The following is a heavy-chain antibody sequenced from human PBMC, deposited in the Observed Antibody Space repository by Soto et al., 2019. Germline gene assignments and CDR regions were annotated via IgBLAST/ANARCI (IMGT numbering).Heavy chain of an antibody. CDR3: TGDSTGEAY. D-gene: IGHD7-27*01. J-gene: IGHJ4*02. CDR2: ISNSGRI. Sequence: QVQLQESGPGLVKPSQTLSLSCTVSGGAISSGTYFWSWIRQHPGKGLERIGYISNSGRISYNPSLESRVTMSVDTSKNQFSLKLSSVTAADTAVYYCTGDSTGEAYWGQGSLVTVSS. V-gene: IGHV4-31*03. CDR1: GGAISSGTYF.